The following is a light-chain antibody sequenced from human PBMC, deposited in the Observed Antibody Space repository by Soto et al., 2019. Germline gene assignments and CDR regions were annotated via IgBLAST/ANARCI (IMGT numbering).Light chain of an antibody. CDR3: QQYGSSPQT. CDR2: GAS. CDR1: QSVSSSY. V-gene: IGKV3-20*01. J-gene: IGKJ1*01. Sequence: EIVLTQSPGSLSLSPGERASLSGRASQSVSSSYLAWYQQKPGQAPRLLIYGASSRATGIPDRFSGSGSGTDFTLTISRLEPEDFAVYYCQQYGSSPQTFGQGTKVDNK.